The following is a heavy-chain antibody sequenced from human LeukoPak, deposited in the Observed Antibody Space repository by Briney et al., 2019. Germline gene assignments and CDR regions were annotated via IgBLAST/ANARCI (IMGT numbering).Heavy chain of an antibody. J-gene: IGHJ4*02. V-gene: IGHV1-69*04. CDR3: ARDRDRGYSYGSDY. Sequence: ASVKVSCKASGGTFSSYAISWVRQAPGQGLEWMGRIIPILGIANYAQKFQGRVTITADKSTSTAYMELSSLRSEDTAVYYCARDRDRGYSYGSDYWGQGTLVTVSS. CDR1: GGTFSSYA. CDR2: IIPILGIA. D-gene: IGHD5-18*01.